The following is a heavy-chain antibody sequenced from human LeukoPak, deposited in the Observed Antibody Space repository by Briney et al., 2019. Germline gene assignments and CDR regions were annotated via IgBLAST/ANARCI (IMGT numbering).Heavy chain of an antibody. CDR2: ISSDSSHI. Sequence: GASLRLSCAASGFTFSGYSMNWVRQAPGKGLEWVSIISSDSSHIYDTDSAKGRFTIPRDNAKNSLYLQMNSLRPEDTAVYYCARDNPYCSGGSCYSGPAFDIWGQGTMVAVSS. J-gene: IGHJ3*02. CDR1: GFTFSGYS. V-gene: IGHV3-21*01. CDR3: ARDNPYCSGGSCYSGPAFDI. D-gene: IGHD2-15*01.